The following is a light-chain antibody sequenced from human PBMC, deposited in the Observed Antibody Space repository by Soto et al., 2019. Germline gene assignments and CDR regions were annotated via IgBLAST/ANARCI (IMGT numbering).Light chain of an antibody. V-gene: IGKV3-20*01. CDR3: QQYGSSPLP. CDR1: QSVSSDY. CDR2: RAS. J-gene: IGKJ4*01. Sequence: IVLTQKKGTLSLSLGERATLSCRASQSVSSDYVAWYRQKPGQVPTVLIYRASTRATGIPDRFSGSGSGTDFTLTISRVEPEDFAVYYCQQYGSSPLPFCGVTKADI.